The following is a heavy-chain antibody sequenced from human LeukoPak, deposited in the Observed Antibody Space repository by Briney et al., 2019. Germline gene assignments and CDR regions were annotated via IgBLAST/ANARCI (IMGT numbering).Heavy chain of an antibody. J-gene: IGHJ4*02. CDR3: TTYTVGATTSHFDY. D-gene: IGHD1-26*01. CDR2: IKSKTDGGTP. CDR1: GFTFSNAW. V-gene: IGHV3-15*01. Sequence: GGSLRLSCAASGFTFSNAWMSWVRQAPGKGLEWVGRIKSKTDGGTPDYAAPVKGRFTISRDDSKNTLYLQMNSLKTEDTAVYYCTTYTVGATTSHFDYWGQGTLVTVSS.